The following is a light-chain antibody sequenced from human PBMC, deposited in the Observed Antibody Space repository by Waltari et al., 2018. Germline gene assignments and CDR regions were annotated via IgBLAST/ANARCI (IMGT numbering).Light chain of an antibody. CDR3: SSYTITNTRV. V-gene: IGLV2-14*03. Sequence: QSALTQPASVSGSPGQSITISCSGSSSDVGAYNYVSWYQQHPGKAPRLLIHDVSIRPAGVSNRFSGSKSGNTASLAISGLQAEDEADYYCSSYTITNTRVFGGGTKVTGL. J-gene: IGLJ3*02. CDR2: DVS. CDR1: SSDVGAYNY.